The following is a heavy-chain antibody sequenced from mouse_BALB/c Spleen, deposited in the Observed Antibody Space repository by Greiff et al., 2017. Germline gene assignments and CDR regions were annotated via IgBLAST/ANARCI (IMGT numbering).Heavy chain of an antibody. CDR1: GYTFTNYW. V-gene: IGHV1-63*02. CDR2: IYPGGGYT. J-gene: IGHJ2*01. Sequence: QVQLQQSGAELVRPGTSVKISCKASGYTFTNYWLGWVKQRPGHGLEWIGDIYPGGGYTNYNEKFKGKATLTADTSSSTAYMQLSSLTSEDSAVYFCAREGGQGFFDYWGQGTTLTVSS. D-gene: IGHD6-1*01. CDR3: AREGGQGFFDY.